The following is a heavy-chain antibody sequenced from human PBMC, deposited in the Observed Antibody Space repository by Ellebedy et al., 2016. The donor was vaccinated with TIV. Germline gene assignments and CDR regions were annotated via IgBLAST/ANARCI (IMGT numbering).Heavy chain of an antibody. V-gene: IGHV3-23*01. CDR3: AHGLYGDYGGY. J-gene: IGHJ4*02. Sequence: GGSLRLSCAASGFTFSSYSMNWVRQAPGKGLEWVSAISVSGGSTYYADSVKGRFTISRDNSKNTLYLQMNSLRAEDTALYYCAHGLYGDYGGYWGQGTLVTVSS. CDR1: GFTFSSYS. CDR2: ISVSGGST. D-gene: IGHD4-17*01.